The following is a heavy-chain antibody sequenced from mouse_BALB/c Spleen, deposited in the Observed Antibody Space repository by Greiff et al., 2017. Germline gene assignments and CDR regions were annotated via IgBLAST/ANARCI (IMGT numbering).Heavy chain of an antibody. Sequence: EVKLQESGPSLVKPSQTLSLTCSVTGDSITSGYWNWIRKFPGNKLEYMGYISYSGSTYYNPSLKSRISITRDTSKNQYYLQLNSVTTEDTATYYCAKIYDGYYYFDYWGQGTTLTVSS. CDR1: GDSITSGY. CDR2: ISYSGST. J-gene: IGHJ2*01. D-gene: IGHD2-3*01. V-gene: IGHV3-8*02. CDR3: AKIYDGYYYFDY.